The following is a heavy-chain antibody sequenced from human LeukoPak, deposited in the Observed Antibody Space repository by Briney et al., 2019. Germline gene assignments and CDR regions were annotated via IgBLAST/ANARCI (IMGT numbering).Heavy chain of an antibody. J-gene: IGHJ4*02. V-gene: IGHV1-18*01. CDR1: GYTFTSYG. CDR3: ARDVIVATITFAFDY. Sequence: ASVKVSCKASGYTFTSYGISWVRQAPGQGLEWMGCISAYNGNTNYAQKLQGRVTMTTDTSTSTAYMELRSLRSDDTAVYYCARDVIVATITFAFDYWGEGALVTVSS. CDR2: ISAYNGNT. D-gene: IGHD5-12*01.